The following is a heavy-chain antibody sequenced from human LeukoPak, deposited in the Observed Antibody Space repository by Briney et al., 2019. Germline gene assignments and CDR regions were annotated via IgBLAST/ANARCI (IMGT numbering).Heavy chain of an antibody. CDR3: ARVDNCSSTSCRQYYFDY. J-gene: IGHJ4*02. CDR2: INHSGST. V-gene: IGHV4-34*01. Sequence: SETLSLTCAVYGGSFSGYYWSWIRQPPGKGLEWIGEINHSGSTNYNPSLKSRVTISVDTSKNQFSLKLSSVTAADTAVYYCARVDNCSSTSCRQYYFDYWSQGTLVTVSS. CDR1: GGSFSGYY. D-gene: IGHD2-2*01.